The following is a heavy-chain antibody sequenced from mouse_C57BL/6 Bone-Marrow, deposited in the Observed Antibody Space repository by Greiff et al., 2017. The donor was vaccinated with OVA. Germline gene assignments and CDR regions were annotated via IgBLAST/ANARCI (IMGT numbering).Heavy chain of an antibody. J-gene: IGHJ1*03. CDR1: GYTFTSYG. V-gene: IGHV1-81*01. Sequence: VQLQQSGAELARPGASVKLSCKASGYTFTSYGISWVKQRTGQGLEWIGEIYPRSGNPYYNEKFKGKATLTADKSSSTAYMELRSLTSEDSAVYFCARYNCYWYVEVWGTGTTVTVAS. CDR3: ARYNCYWYVEV. CDR2: IYPRSGNP. D-gene: IGHD1-3*01.